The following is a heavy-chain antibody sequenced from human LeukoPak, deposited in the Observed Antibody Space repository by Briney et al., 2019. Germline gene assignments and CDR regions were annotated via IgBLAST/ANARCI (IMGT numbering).Heavy chain of an antibody. V-gene: IGHV4-38-2*02. CDR1: GYSISSGCY. D-gene: IGHD3-3*01. Sequence: SETLSLTCTVSGYSISSGCYWGWIRQPPGKGLEWIGSIYHSGSTYYNPSLKSRVTISVDTSKNQFSLKLSSVTAADTAVYYCAREIWSGSYYYYMDVWGKGTTVTVSS. CDR3: AREIWSGSYYYYMDV. CDR2: IYHSGST. J-gene: IGHJ6*03.